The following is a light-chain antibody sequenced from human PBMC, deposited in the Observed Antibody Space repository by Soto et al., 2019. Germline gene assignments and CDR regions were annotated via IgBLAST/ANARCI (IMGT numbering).Light chain of an antibody. CDR2: GTS. CDR1: QGVSSTH. CDR3: QQYGVSST. Sequence: EIVLTQSPGTLSLSPGERATLSCRASQGVSSTHLAWYQQKPTQAPRLLIYGTSARATGIPDRFSGSESGTEFTLTISRLEPEDFAVYYCQQYGVSSTFGGGTKVEIK. V-gene: IGKV3-20*01. J-gene: IGKJ4*01.